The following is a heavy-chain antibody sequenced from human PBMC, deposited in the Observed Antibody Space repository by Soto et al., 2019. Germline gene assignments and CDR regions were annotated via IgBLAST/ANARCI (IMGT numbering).Heavy chain of an antibody. Sequence: GSLSLSCAASGLSLSNYNMIWVRHAPGKGLEWVSYIRSTSSTLSYADSVMGRFTISRDNAKNSLYLQMNSLRDEDTAVYYCARDPDDLWSGYYFDYWGQGTLVTVSS. J-gene: IGHJ4*02. CDR3: ARDPDDLWSGYYFDY. CDR1: GLSLSNYN. V-gene: IGHV3-48*02. D-gene: IGHD3-3*01. CDR2: IRSTSSTL.